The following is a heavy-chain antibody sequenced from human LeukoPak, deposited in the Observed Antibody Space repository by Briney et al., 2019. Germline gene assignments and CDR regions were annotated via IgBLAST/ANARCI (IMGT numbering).Heavy chain of an antibody. CDR3: ARHLYSSGWFHAWYYFDY. CDR2: IYYSGST. J-gene: IGHJ4*02. Sequence: TFSSYVMSWVRQAPGKGLEWIGSIYYSGSTYYTPSLKSRVTISVDTSKNQFSLKLSSVTAADTAVYYCARHLYSSGWFHAWYYFDYWGQGTLVTVSS. V-gene: IGHV4-39*01. CDR1: TFSSYV. D-gene: IGHD6-19*01.